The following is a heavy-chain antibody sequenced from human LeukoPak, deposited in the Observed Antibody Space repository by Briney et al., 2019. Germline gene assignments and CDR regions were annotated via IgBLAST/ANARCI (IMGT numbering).Heavy chain of an antibody. CDR3: ARGDYYDSSGYRGAFDI. J-gene: IGHJ3*02. V-gene: IGHV4-34*01. CDR1: GGSFSGYY. D-gene: IGHD3-22*01. CDR2: IYYSGST. Sequence: SETLSLTCAVYGGSFSGYYWSWIRQPPGKGLEWIGSIYYSGSTYYNPSLKSRVTISVDTSKNQFSLKLSSVTAADTAVYYCARGDYYDSSGYRGAFDIWGQGTMVTVSS.